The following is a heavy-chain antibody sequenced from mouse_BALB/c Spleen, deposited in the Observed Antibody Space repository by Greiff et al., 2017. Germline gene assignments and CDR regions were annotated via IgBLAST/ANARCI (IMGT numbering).Heavy chain of an antibody. J-gene: IGHJ4*01. CDR3: ARGRATGNYYAMDY. CDR2: ISSGGSYT. CDR1: GFTFSSYA. V-gene: IGHV5-9-4*01. Sequence: EVQLQESGGGLVKPGGSLKLSCAASGFTFSSYAMSWVRQSPEKRLEWVAEISSGGSYTYYPDTVTGRFTISRDNAKNTLYLEMSSLRSEDTAMYYCARGRATGNYYAMDYWGQGTSVTVSS. D-gene: IGHD4-1*01.